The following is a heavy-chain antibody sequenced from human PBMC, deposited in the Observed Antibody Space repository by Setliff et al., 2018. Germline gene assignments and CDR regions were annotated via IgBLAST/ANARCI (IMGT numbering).Heavy chain of an antibody. CDR2: IYYSGST. CDR3: ARREVERTTTRRTVWYFDL. V-gene: IGHV4-39*01. CDR1: GGSISSSNYY. J-gene: IGHJ2*01. Sequence: SETLSLTCSVSGGSISSSNYYWAWIRQPPGKGLEWIGSIYYSGSTYYNPSLRSRVTISVDTPKNQVSLKLSSVTAADTATFYCARREVERTTTRRTVWYFDLWGRGTLVTVSS. D-gene: IGHD1-7*01.